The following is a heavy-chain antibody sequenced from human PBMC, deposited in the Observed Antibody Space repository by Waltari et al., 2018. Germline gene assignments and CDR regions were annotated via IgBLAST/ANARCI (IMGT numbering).Heavy chain of an antibody. Sequence: QVQLQESGPGLVEPSETLSLTCTVSGGSISSYYWSWIRQPPGKGLEWIGYIYYSGSTNYNPSLKSRVTISVDTSKNQFSLKLSSVTAADTAVYYCARRSLGSGAFDIWGQGTMVTVSS. J-gene: IGHJ3*02. D-gene: IGHD6-25*01. CDR1: GGSISSYY. CDR3: ARRSLGSGAFDI. CDR2: IYYSGST. V-gene: IGHV4-59*01.